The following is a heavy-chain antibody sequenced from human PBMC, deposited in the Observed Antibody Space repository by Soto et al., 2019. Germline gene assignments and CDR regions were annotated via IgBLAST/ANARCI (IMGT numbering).Heavy chain of an antibody. V-gene: IGHV3-7*04. J-gene: IGHJ4*02. CDR2: INQDGSEK. CDR1: GFTFSSYW. D-gene: IGHD3-10*01. Sequence: GGSLRLSCAASGFTFSSYWMSWVRQTPGKGLEWVTNINQDGSEKYYVDSVKGRFTISRDNAKNSLYLQMNSLRAEDTAVYYCVRAIYGSGSLWGQGTLVTVSS. CDR3: VRAIYGSGSL.